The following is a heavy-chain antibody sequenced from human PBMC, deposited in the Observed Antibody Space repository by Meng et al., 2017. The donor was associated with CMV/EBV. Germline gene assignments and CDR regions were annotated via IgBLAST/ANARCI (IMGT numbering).Heavy chain of an antibody. CDR3: ARVVPAAIGTIDY. Sequence: ASVKVSCKASGYTFTGYYMHWVRQAPGQGLEWMGWINPNSGGTNYAQKVQGRVTMTRDTSISTAYMELSRLRSDDTAVYYCARVVPAAIGTIDYWGQGTLVTVSS. CDR1: GYTFTGYY. J-gene: IGHJ4*02. CDR2: INPNSGGT. V-gene: IGHV1-2*02. D-gene: IGHD2-2*01.